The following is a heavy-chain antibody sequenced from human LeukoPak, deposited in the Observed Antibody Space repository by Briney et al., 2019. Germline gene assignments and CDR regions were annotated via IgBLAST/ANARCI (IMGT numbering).Heavy chain of an antibody. CDR3: ARGPFYDSSGYYTFHFDY. V-gene: IGHV1-18*01. J-gene: IGHJ4*02. Sequence: ASVKVSCKASGYTFASYGISWVRQAPGQGLEWMGWISAYNGNTNYAQKLQGRVTMTTGTSTSTAYMELRSLRSDDTAVYYCARGPFYDSSGYYTFHFDYWGQGTLVTASS. D-gene: IGHD3-22*01. CDR1: GYTFASYG. CDR2: ISAYNGNT.